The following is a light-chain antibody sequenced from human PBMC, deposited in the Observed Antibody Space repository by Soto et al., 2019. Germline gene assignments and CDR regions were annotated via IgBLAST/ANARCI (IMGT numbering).Light chain of an antibody. CDR2: GAS. V-gene: IGKV3-20*01. CDR3: QQYYSAPFT. J-gene: IGKJ4*01. Sequence: EIVLTQSPGTLSLSPGERATLSCRASQGVSSTYLAWYQQKPGQAPRLLIYGASFRATGIPDRFSGSGSGTDFTLTISSLQAEDVAVYYCQQYYSAPFTFGGGTKVEIK. CDR1: QGVSSTY.